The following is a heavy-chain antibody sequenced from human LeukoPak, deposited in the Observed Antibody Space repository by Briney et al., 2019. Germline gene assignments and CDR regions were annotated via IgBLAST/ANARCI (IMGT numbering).Heavy chain of an antibody. J-gene: IGHJ3*02. CDR3: AKETGTTKGAIDI. V-gene: IGHV3-23*01. CDR1: GFTFSSYA. CDR2: MSGSGDNT. D-gene: IGHD1-7*01. Sequence: GGSLRLSCAASGFTFSSYAMTWVRQAPGKGLEWVAEMSGSGDNTYYADSVKGRFTISRDNSKNTLYLQMNSLRAEDTAAYYCAKETGTTKGAIDIWGQGTMVTVSS.